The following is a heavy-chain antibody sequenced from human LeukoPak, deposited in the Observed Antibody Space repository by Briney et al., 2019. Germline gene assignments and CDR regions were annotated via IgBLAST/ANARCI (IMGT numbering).Heavy chain of an antibody. CDR1: GGSISSYY. J-gene: IGHJ5*02. V-gene: IGHV4-59*01. CDR3: ARGHWDIVLNWFDP. Sequence: PSETLSLTCTVSGGSISSYYWSWIRQPPGKGLEWIGYIYYSGSTYYNPSLKSRVTISVDTSKNQFSLKLSSVTAADTAVYYCARGHWDIVLNWFDPWGQGTLVTVSS. CDR2: IYYSGST. D-gene: IGHD2-8*01.